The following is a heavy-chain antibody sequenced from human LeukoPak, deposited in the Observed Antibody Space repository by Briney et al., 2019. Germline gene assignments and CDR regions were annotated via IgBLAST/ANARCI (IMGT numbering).Heavy chain of an antibody. CDR2: INPSGGST. Sequence: ASVKVSSKASGYTFTNYYMHWVRQAPGQGLEWMGIINPSGGSTTYAQKFQGRVTMTRDTSTSTVYMELSSLRSEDTALYYCARAVANWFLHWGQGTLVTVSS. CDR1: GYTFTNYY. D-gene: IGHD7-27*01. V-gene: IGHV1-46*01. J-gene: IGHJ1*01. CDR3: ARAVANWFLH.